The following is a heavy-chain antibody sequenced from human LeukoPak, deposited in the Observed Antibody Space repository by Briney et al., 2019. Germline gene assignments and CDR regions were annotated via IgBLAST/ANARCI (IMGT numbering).Heavy chain of an antibody. Sequence: GGSLRLSCAASGFTFSSYGMHWVRQAPGKGLEWVTFISYDGSNKYYADSVKGRFTISRDNSKNTLYLQMNSLTVEDTAVYYCAKAHCGSASCSRADYWGKGTQVTVSS. V-gene: IGHV3-30*18. CDR1: GFTFSSYG. D-gene: IGHD2-2*01. J-gene: IGHJ4*02. CDR3: AKAHCGSASCSRADY. CDR2: ISYDGSNK.